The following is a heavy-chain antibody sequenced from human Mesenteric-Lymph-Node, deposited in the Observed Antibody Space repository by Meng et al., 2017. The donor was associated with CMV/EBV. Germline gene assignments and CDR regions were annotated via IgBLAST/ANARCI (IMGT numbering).Heavy chain of an antibody. CDR3: ARGGYSGSYYSSPYYYGMDV. CDR1: GGSLSSDTCY. Sequence: SETLSLTCTVSGGSLSSDTCYWSWIRQPPGKGLEWIGYIYYSGSTTYNPSLKSRVTISEDTSKNQFSLRLSSVTAADTAVYYCARGGYSGSYYSSPYYYGMDVWGQGTTVTVSS. D-gene: IGHD1-26*01. J-gene: IGHJ6*02. V-gene: IGHV4-61*01. CDR2: IYYSGST.